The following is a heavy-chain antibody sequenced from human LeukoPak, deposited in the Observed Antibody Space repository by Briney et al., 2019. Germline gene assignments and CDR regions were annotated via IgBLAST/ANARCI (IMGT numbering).Heavy chain of an antibody. CDR1: GGSFSGYY. D-gene: IGHD6-19*01. Sequence: PSETLSLTCAVYGGSFSGYYWSWIRQPPGKGLEWIGEINHSGSTNYNPSLKSRVTISVDTSKNQFSLKLSSVTAADTAVYYCASRIAVARRRRAFDIWGQGTMVTVSS. V-gene: IGHV4-34*01. CDR2: INHSGST. CDR3: ASRIAVARRRRAFDI. J-gene: IGHJ3*02.